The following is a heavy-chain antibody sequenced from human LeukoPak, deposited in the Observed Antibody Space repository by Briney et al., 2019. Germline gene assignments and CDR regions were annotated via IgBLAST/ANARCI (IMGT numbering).Heavy chain of an antibody. CDR2: INWNGGDT. V-gene: IGHV3-20*04. D-gene: IGHD3-16*01. J-gene: IGHJ6*03. Sequence: GGSLRLSCAASGFTFDDYGMSWVRQVPGKGLEWVSGINWNGGDTGYADSVKGRFTISRDNAKNSLYMQMNSLRAEDTAVYYCARDFRDTSLITYPYFMDVWGKGTTVTISS. CDR3: ARDFRDTSLITYPYFMDV. CDR1: GFTFDDYG.